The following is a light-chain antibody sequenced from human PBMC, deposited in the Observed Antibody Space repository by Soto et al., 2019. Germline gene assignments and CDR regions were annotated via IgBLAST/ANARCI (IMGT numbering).Light chain of an antibody. CDR2: AAS. J-gene: IGKJ4*01. Sequence: DIQMTQSPSSVSASVGDRVIITCRASQDISSWLAWYQQKAGEAPKLLIFAASRLHSGVPSRFSGSVSGTDFTLTITNLQPEDFATYYCQQAYSFPRTFGGGTKLEIK. CDR3: QQAYSFPRT. CDR1: QDISSW. V-gene: IGKV1D-12*01.